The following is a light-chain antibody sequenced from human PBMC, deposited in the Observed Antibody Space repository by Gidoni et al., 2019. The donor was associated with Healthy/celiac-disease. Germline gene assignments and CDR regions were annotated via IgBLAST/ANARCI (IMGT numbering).Light chain of an antibody. CDR1: QSVSSSY. CDR3: QQYGSSPRT. V-gene: IGKV3-20*01. Sequence: EIVLTQSPGTLSLSPGERATLSYRASQSVSSSYVAWYQQKPGQAPRLLIYGASSRATGIPDRFSGSGSGTDFTLTISRLEPEDFAVYYCQQYGSSPRTFXXXTKVEIK. CDR2: GAS. J-gene: IGKJ1*01.